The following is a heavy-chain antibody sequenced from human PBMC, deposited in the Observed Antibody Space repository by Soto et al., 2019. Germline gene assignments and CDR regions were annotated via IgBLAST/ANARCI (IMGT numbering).Heavy chain of an antibody. D-gene: IGHD5-12*01. V-gene: IGHV3-23*01. CDR2: ISGSGGST. J-gene: IGHJ4*02. Sequence: EVQLLESGGGLVQHGGSLRLSCAASGFTFSSYAMSWVRQAPGKGLEWVSGISGSGGSTYYADSVKGRFTISRDNSKNTLYLQMNSLRAEDTAVYYCAKAHSGYVWGRYYFDYWGQGTLVTVSS. CDR1: GFTFSSYA. CDR3: AKAHSGYVWGRYYFDY.